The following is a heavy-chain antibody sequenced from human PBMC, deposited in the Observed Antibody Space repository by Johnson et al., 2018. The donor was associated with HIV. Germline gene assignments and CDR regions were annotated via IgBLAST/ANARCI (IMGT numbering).Heavy chain of an antibody. Sequence: VQLVESGGGVVRPGGSLRLSCAASGFTFDDHGMSWVRQGSGKGLEWVSGSNWDGGSTDYANSVKGRFTISRDNAKNSLFLQINSLRAEDKALYYCAIDKRDSFTMIGEDRAFDIWDQGTMVTVSS. V-gene: IGHV3-20*04. CDR2: SNWDGGST. J-gene: IGHJ3*02. CDR3: AIDKRDSFTMIGEDRAFDI. D-gene: IGHD3-22*01. CDR1: GFTFDDHG.